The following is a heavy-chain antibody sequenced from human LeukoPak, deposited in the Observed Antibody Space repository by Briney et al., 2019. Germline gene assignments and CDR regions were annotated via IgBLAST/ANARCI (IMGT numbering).Heavy chain of an antibody. Sequence: GGSLRLSCAASGFTFSDYYMSWIRQPAGKGLEWVSYISSSGSTIYYADSVKGRFTISSDNAKNSLYLQMNSLRAEDTAVYYCARQWPGSDAFDIWGQGTMVTVSS. CDR2: ISSSGSTI. V-gene: IGHV3-11*01. CDR3: ARQWPGSDAFDI. J-gene: IGHJ3*02. D-gene: IGHD6-19*01. CDR1: GFTFSDYY.